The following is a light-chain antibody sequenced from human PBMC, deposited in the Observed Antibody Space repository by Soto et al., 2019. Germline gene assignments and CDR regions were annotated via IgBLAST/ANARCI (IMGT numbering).Light chain of an antibody. CDR3: QQRGNWPLT. CDR1: QSVGSS. J-gene: IGKJ4*01. CDR2: DTS. V-gene: IGKV3-11*01. Sequence: EIVLTQSPATLSLSPGERATLSCRASQSVGSSLAWYQQKPGQAPRLLIYDTSNRATGIPGRFSGRWSGTDFTLTFSSLEPEEFAVYYCQQRGNWPLTFGGGTNVEIK.